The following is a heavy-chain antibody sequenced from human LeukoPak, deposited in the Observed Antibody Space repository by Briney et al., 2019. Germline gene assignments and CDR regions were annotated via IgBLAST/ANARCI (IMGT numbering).Heavy chain of an antibody. CDR1: GFTFSSYA. CDR2: ISGSGDNT. Sequence: GGSLRLSCAASGFTFSSYAMSWVRQAPGKGLEWVSGISGSGDNTYYADPVKGRFTISRDNSKNTLYVQVNSLGTEDTAAYYCAKGSYYDSSGSFYFDYWGQGTLVTVPS. CDR3: AKGSYYDSSGSFYFDY. J-gene: IGHJ4*02. D-gene: IGHD3-22*01. V-gene: IGHV3-23*01.